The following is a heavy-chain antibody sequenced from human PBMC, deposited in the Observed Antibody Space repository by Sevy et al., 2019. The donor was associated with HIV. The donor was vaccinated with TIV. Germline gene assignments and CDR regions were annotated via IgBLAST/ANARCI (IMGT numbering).Heavy chain of an antibody. J-gene: IGHJ5*02. CDR2: ISGGGDNS. CDR3: AKDVDYNMLTGRWNP. D-gene: IGHD3-9*01. CDR1: GFTFSRHA. V-gene: IGHV3-23*01. Sequence: GGSLRLSCSASGFTFSRHAMSWVRQAPGKGLEWVSGISGGGDNSNYADSMRGRIAISRYNSRTKQYLQITSLSSEDTAVYYCAKDVDYNMLTGRWNPLGQGTLVTVSS.